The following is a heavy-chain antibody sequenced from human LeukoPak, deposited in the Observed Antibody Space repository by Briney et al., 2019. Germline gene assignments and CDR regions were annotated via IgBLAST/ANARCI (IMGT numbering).Heavy chain of an antibody. CDR1: GYTFTSYD. J-gene: IGHJ5*02. CDR2: LSPNSGNT. Sequence: ASVKVSCKASGYTFTSYDINWVRQATGQGLEWMGWLSPNSGNTGYAQKFQGRVTITRNTSINTAYMELSSLRSDDTAVYYCAGMAVSGRDNWFDPWGPGSLVTVSS. CDR3: AGMAVSGRDNWFDP. V-gene: IGHV1-8*03. D-gene: IGHD6-19*01.